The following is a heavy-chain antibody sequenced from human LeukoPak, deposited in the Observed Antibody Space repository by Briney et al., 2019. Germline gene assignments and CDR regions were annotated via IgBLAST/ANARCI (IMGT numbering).Heavy chain of an antibody. V-gene: IGHV3-11*04. J-gene: IGHJ5*02. D-gene: IGHD4-17*01. CDR2: INDSGDTI. CDR3: ARGQTGDFDP. Sequence: GGSLRLSCEASGFSFSDYYMSWIRQAPGKGLEWVAYINDSGDTIYYADPVKGRFTISRDNAKNSLYLQMTSLRAEDTAVHYCARGQTGDFDPWGQGTLVTVSS. CDR1: GFSFSDYY.